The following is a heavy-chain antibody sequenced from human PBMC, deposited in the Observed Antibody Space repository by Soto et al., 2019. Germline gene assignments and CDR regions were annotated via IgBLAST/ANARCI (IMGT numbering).Heavy chain of an antibody. J-gene: IGHJ1*01. CDR1: GGSISYDNYF. Sequence: SETLSLTCIVSGGSISYDNYFWGWIRQPPGKGLEWIGSFYYSGSSYYSPSLKSRVTISVDASKNQFSLNLSSVTAADTAVYYCVRHYTSSWIFQFWGQGTLVTVSS. CDR2: FYYSGSS. V-gene: IGHV4-39*01. CDR3: VRHYTSSWIFQF. D-gene: IGHD6-13*01.